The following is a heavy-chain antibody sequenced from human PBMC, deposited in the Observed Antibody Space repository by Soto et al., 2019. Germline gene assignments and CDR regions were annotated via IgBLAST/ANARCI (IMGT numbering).Heavy chain of an antibody. CDR3: ARGQEGVVATH. J-gene: IGHJ4*02. V-gene: IGHV4-34*01. CDR1: GGSLSGYY. CDR2: IKDGGRT. D-gene: IGHD5-12*01. Sequence: QVQLQQWGAGLLKPSETLSLNCAVNGGSLSGYYWRWIRQPPGKGLEWIGEIKDGGRTNYSPSLKSRATISSDTSNTQFSLRLYSVTAADTGVYYCARGQEGVVATHWDQGTLVTVSS.